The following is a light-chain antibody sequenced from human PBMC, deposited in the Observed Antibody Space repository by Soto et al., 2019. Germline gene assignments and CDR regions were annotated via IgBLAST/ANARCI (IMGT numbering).Light chain of an antibody. J-gene: IGKJ1*01. CDR2: GAS. CDR1: QSVSSN. V-gene: IGKV3-15*01. Sequence: ERVVTQSPGTLSVSPGERANLSCRASQSVSSNLAWYRQKPGQAPRLLIYGASTRATGIPARFSGSGSGTEFTLTISSLQSEDFAVYYCQQYNNWPPWTFGQGTKVEIK. CDR3: QQYNNWPPWT.